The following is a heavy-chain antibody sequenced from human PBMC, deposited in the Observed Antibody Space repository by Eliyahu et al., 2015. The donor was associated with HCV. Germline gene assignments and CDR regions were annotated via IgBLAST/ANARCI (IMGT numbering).Heavy chain of an antibody. CDR3: AKDGDGYKLWSGYFQH. D-gene: IGHD5-24*01. J-gene: IGHJ1*01. CDR2: ISGSGGST. Sequence: EVQLLESGGGLVQPGGSLRLSCAASGFTFXXYAXSWXRQAPGKGLEWVSAISGSGGSTYYADSVKGRFTISRDNSKNTLYLQMNSLRAEDTAVYYCAKDGDGYKLWSGYFQHWGQGTLVTVSS. CDR1: GFTFXXYA. V-gene: IGHV3-23*01.